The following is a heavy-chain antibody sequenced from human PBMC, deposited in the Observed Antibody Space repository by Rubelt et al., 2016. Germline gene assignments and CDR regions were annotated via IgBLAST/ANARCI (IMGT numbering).Heavy chain of an antibody. D-gene: IGHD1-26*01. J-gene: IGHJ4*02. Sequence: QVQLQESGPGLVKPSETLSLTCTVSGGSITTYYWSWIRQPPGKGLEWIGDIYYRGSTHYNPSLKGGGTSAGETAKTQLAPKLTVGTAAATDMYYWASHRAGAVGVTSPFAYGGQGTLITVSS. V-gene: IGHV4-59*01. CDR1: GGSITTYY. CDR2: IYYRGST. CDR3: ASHRAGAVGVTSPFAY.